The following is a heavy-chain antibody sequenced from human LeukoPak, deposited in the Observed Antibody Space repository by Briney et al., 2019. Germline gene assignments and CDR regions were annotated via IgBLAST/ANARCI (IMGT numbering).Heavy chain of an antibody. CDR2: ISGSGGST. V-gene: IGHV3-23*01. CDR1: GFTFSNNA. CDR3: AKGGSSSSEFHYYYYYMDV. Sequence: GGSLRLSCAASGFTFSNNAMSWVRQAPGRGLEWVSAISGSGGSTYYADSAKGRFTISRDNSKNTLYLQMNSLRAEDTAVYYCAKGGSSSSEFHYYYYYMDVWGKGTPVTVSS. J-gene: IGHJ6*03. D-gene: IGHD6-6*01.